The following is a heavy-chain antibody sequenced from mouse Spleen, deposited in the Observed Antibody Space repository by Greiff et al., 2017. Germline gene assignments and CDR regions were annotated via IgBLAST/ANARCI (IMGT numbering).Heavy chain of an antibody. CDR1: GFTFSSYA. Sequence: EVQVVESGGGLVKPGGSLKLSCAASGFTFSSYAMAWVRQTPEKRLEWVATISSGGSYTYYPDSVKGRFTISRDNAKNTLYLQMSSLRSEDTAMYYCANGNFWFAYWGQGTLVTVST. CDR2: ISSGGSYT. CDR3: ANGNFWFAY. V-gene: IGHV5-9-3*01. D-gene: IGHD2-1*01. J-gene: IGHJ3*01.